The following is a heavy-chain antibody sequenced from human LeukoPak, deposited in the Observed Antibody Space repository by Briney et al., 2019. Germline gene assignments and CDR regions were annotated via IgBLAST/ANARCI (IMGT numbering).Heavy chain of an antibody. V-gene: IGHV3-30*02. CDR3: AKLAQKYSSSWIDY. CDR2: IRYDGSNK. Sequence: GGSLRLSCAASGFTFSSYEMNWVRQAPGKGLEWVAFIRYDGSNKYYADSVKGRFTISRDNSKNTLYLQMNSLRAEDTAVYYCAKLAQKYSSSWIDYWGQGTLVTVSS. D-gene: IGHD6-13*01. J-gene: IGHJ4*02. CDR1: GFTFSSYE.